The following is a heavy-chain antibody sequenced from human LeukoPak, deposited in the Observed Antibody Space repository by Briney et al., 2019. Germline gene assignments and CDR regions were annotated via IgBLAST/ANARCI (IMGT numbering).Heavy chain of an antibody. CDR1: GDSVSSSSAA. CDR3: ARSISGLGD. Sequence: SQTLSLTCAISGDSVSSSSAAWDWIMQSPSRGLEWLGRTYYRSKWYNDYAVSVKGRITISADTSKNQFSLQLNSVTPEDTAFYYCARSISGLGDWGQGTLVTVSS. D-gene: IGHD3-16*01. CDR2: TYYRSKWYN. J-gene: IGHJ4*02. V-gene: IGHV6-1*01.